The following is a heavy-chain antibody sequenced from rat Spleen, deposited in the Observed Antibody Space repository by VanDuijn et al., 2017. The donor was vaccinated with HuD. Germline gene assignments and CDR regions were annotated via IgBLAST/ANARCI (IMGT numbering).Heavy chain of an antibody. Sequence: EVQLVESGGGLVHPGRSLKLSCVTSGFTFNYYWMTWIRQAPGKGLEWVASISTGGGSTYYRDSVKGRFTISRDNAKSTLYLQMNSLRSEDTATYYCARRYNYGWYFDFWGPGTMVTVSS. J-gene: IGHJ1*01. D-gene: IGHD1-5*01. CDR1: GFTFNYYW. CDR3: ARRYNYGWYFDF. CDR2: ISTGGGST. V-gene: IGHV5-31*01.